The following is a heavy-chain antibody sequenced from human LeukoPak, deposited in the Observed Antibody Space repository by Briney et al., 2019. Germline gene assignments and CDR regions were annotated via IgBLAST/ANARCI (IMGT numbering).Heavy chain of an antibody. CDR2: INPNSGGT. V-gene: IGHV1-2*06. Sequence: ASVKVSCKASGYTFTGYYMHWVRQAPGQGLEWKGRINPNSGGTNYAQKFQGRVTMTRDTSISTAYMELSRLRSDDTAVYYCARAKVSSIAARSSFSYWGQGTLVTVSS. CDR3: ARAKVSSIAARSSFSY. D-gene: IGHD6-6*01. CDR1: GYTFTGYY. J-gene: IGHJ4*02.